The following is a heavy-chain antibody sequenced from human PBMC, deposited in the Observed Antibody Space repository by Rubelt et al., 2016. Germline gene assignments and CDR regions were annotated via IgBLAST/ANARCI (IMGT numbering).Heavy chain of an antibody. CDR3: ATSSGYSSGWGAFDI. CDR1: GGTFSSYA. Sequence: QVQLVQSGAEVKKPGSSVKVSCKASGGTFSSYAISWVRQATGQGLEWMGWMNPNSGGTNYAQRLQGRVTMTRDTSISSAYMELNRLTPDDTAVYYCATSSGYSSGWGAFDIWGQGTMVTVSS. V-gene: IGHV1-2*02. CDR2: MNPNSGGT. D-gene: IGHD6-19*01. J-gene: IGHJ3*02.